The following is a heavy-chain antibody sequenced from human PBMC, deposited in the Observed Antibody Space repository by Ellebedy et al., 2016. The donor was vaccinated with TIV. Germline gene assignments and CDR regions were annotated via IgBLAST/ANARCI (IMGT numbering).Heavy chain of an antibody. CDR3: ARQAARSPRTLYYFDS. V-gene: IGHV1-46*04. CDR2: FNPTGNDT. Sequence: ASVKVSCKASGYTFTSYAMHWVRQAPGQGLEWMGIFNPTGNDTSYTQKLQGRVTMTRDTSTSTVYMELSSLRSEDTAVYFCARQAARSPRTLYYFDSWGQGTLVTVSS. D-gene: IGHD6-6*01. CDR1: GYTFTSYA. J-gene: IGHJ4*02.